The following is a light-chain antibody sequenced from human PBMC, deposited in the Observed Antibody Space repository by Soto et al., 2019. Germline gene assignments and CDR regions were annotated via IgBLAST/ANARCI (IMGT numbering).Light chain of an antibody. J-gene: IGKJ1*01. CDR1: QIISSW. Sequence: DIPVTQSPSTLSASVGDRVTITCRASQIISSWLAWYQQTPGKAPKLLIYAASSLENGVPARFSGSGSGTEFALTITSLQPDDFATYYCQQYHSFPWTFGQGTKVEV. V-gene: IGKV1-5*01. CDR2: AAS. CDR3: QQYHSFPWT.